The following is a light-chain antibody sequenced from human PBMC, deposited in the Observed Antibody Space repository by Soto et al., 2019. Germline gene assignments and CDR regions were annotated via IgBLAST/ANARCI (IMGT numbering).Light chain of an antibody. CDR3: QTWGTGVV. V-gene: IGLV4-69*01. CDR2: VNSDGRH. Sequence: QLVLTQSPSASAFLGASAILTCTLSSGHKNYAIAWHQQQPQKGPRFLMRVNSDGRHTRGDGIPDRFSASSSGAERYLTISSLQSEDEADYYCQTWGTGVVFGGGTKLTVL. J-gene: IGLJ2*01. CDR1: SGHKNYA.